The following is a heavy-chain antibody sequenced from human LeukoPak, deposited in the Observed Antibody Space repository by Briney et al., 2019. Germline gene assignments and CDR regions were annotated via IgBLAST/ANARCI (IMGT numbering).Heavy chain of an antibody. V-gene: IGHV4-39*07. CDR1: GGSISSSSYY. CDR2: IYYSGST. J-gene: IGHJ4*02. CDR3: ARVGYGSGSCDY. Sequence: PSETLSLTCTVSGGSISSSSYYWGWIRQPPGKGPEWIGSIYYSGSTNYNPSLKSRVTISVDTSKNQFSLKLSSVTAADTAVYYCARVGYGSGSCDYWGQGTLVTVSS. D-gene: IGHD3-10*01.